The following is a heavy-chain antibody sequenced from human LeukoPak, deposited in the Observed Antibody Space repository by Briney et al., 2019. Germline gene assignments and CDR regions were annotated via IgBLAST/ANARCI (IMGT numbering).Heavy chain of an antibody. V-gene: IGHV6-1*01. CDR2: TYYRSKWSN. J-gene: IGHJ4*02. CDR3: ARAEGSGSYYA. CDR1: LDSLSINSAA. Sequence: PPQSPSLTPALSLDSLSINSAACDSIRHSPSRGLECLGRTYYRSKWSNDYVVSVKSRITINPDTSKNQFSLQLKSVTPEDTAVYYCARAEGSGSYYAWGQGTLVTVSS. D-gene: IGHD3-10*01.